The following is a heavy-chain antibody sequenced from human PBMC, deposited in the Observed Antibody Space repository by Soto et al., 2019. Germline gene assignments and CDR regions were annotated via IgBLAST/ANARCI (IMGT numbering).Heavy chain of an antibody. CDR1: GGSISSCGYS. CDR3: AAGGGLPRDY. CDR2: IYHSGST. V-gene: IGHV4-30-2*01. J-gene: IGHJ4*02. Sequence: SETLSLTCAVSGGSISSCGYSWSWIRQPPGKGLEWIGYIYHSGSTYYNPSLKSRVTISVDRSKNQFSLKLSSVTAADTAVYYSAAGGGLPRDYWGQGTLVTVSS. D-gene: IGHD5-12*01.